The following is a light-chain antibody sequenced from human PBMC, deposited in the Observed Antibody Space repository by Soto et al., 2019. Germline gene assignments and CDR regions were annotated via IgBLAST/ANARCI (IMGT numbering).Light chain of an antibody. J-gene: IGLJ1*01. CDR2: DVS. V-gene: IGLV2-14*03. Sequence: QSALTQPASVSGSPGQSIAISCIGTSSVVGGYNYVSWYQQYQGKAPKLMIYDVSNRPSGVSNRFSGSKSGNTASLTISGLQAEDEADYYCSSYTSNNTLLFGIGTKVTVL. CDR1: SSVVGGYNY. CDR3: SSYTSNNTLL.